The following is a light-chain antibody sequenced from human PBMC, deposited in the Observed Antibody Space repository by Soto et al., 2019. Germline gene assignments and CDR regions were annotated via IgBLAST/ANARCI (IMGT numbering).Light chain of an antibody. Sequence: DIQMTQSPSTLSASIGDRVTITCRASQNIMTWLAWHQQKPGKAPKLLIFKASDLDVGVPSRFAGSGSGTEFTLTIRNLQPDDVATYYCQQYNAYTPWTFGQGTKVEIK. J-gene: IGKJ1*01. CDR2: KAS. CDR3: QQYNAYTPWT. V-gene: IGKV1-5*03. CDR1: QNIMTW.